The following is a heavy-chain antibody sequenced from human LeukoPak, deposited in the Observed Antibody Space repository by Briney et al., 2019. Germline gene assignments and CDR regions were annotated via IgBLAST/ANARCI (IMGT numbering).Heavy chain of an antibody. J-gene: IGHJ4*02. CDR2: IYHSVSI. V-gene: IGHV4-4*02. D-gene: IGHD1-26*01. CDR3: ARVSSGATTVDY. CDR1: GGSISSSNW. Sequence: SETLSLTCAVSGGSISSSNWWSWVRQPPGKGLEWIGEIYHSVSINYNPSLKSRVTISVDKSKNQFSLKLSSVTAADTAVYYCARVSSGATTVDYWGQGTLVTVSS.